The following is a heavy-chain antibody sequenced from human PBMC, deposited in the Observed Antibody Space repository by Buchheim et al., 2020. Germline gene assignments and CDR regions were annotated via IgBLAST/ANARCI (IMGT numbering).Heavy chain of an antibody. CDR2: IYYSGST. J-gene: IGHJ6*02. D-gene: IGHD3-3*01. CDR3: ARDSGYDFWSGYLKRDLGYYYYGMDV. Sequence: QVQLQESGPGLVKPSETLSLTCTVSGGSISSYYWSWIRQPPGKGLEWIGYIYYSGSTNYNPSLKSRVTISVDTSKNQFSLKLSSVTAADTAVYYCARDSGYDFWSGYLKRDLGYYYYGMDVWGQGTT. V-gene: IGHV4-59*01. CDR1: GGSISSYY.